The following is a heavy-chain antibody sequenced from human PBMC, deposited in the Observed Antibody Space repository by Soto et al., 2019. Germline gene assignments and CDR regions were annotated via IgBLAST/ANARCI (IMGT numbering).Heavy chain of an antibody. CDR3: ARAATELGLGAFDI. V-gene: IGHV1-18*01. J-gene: IGHJ3*02. CDR1: GYTFTSYG. CDR2: ISAYNGNT. D-gene: IGHD3-10*01. Sequence: GASVKVSCKASGYTFTSYGISWVRQAPGQGLEWMGWISAYNGNTNYAQKLQGRVTMTTDASTSTAYMELRSLRSDDTAVYYCARAATELGLGAFDIWGQGTMVTVSS.